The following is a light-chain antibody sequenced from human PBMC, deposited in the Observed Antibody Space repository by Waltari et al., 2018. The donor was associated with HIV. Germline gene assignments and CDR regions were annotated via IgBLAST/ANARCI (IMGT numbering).Light chain of an antibody. Sequence: DIVLTPSPGTLSLSPGETVTLSGRASQIVSRAHLAWYQQRPGQSPRLLIYGAPTRATAVQDRFSDSGFGTECTLTISRLEPEEFEVYYCHQYADSPETFGQGARVEIK. J-gene: IGKJ1*01. CDR3: HQYADSPET. V-gene: IGKV3-20*01. CDR2: GAP. CDR1: QIVSRAH.